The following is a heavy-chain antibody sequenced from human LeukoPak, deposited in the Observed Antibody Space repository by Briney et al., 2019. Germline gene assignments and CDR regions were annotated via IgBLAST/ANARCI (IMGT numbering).Heavy chain of an antibody. CDR1: GGSFSGYY. D-gene: IGHD3-10*01. V-gene: IGHV4-34*01. CDR3: ARLAYYGSGSYYRKQATDY. J-gene: IGHJ4*02. CDR2: INHSGST. Sequence: SETLSLTCAVYGGSFSGYYWSWIRQPPGKGLEWIGEINHSGSTNYNPSLKSRVTISVDTSKNQFSLKLSSVTAADTAVYYCARLAYYGSGSYYRKQATDYWGQGTLVAVSS.